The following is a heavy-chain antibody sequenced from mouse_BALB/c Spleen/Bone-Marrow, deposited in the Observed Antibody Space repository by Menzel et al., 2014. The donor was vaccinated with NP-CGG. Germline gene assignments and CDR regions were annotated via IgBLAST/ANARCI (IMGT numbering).Heavy chain of an antibody. CDR2: ISTYYGNT. V-gene: IGHV1-67*01. J-gene: IGHJ4*01. D-gene: IGHD1-1*01. CDR1: SYTFTDYA. CDR3: ARGLLFLDY. Sequence: VKLVESGPELVRPGVSVKISCKGSSYTFTDYAMHWVKQSHAKSLEWIGVISTYYGNTNYNQRFKGKATMTVDKSSSTAYMELARLTSEDSAVYYCARGLLFLDYWGQGTSVTVSS.